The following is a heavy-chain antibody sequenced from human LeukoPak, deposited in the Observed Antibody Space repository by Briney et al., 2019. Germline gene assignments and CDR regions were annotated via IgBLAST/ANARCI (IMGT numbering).Heavy chain of an antibody. CDR3: ARREGELRYFDWLTPRD. J-gene: IGHJ4*02. V-gene: IGHV4-4*02. CDR1: GGSISSSNW. Sequence: SGTLSLTCDVSGGSISSSNWWSWVRQPPGKGLEWIGEIYHSGSTNYNPSLKSRVIISVDKSKNQFSLKLYSVTAADTAVYYCARREGELRYFDWLTPRDWGQGTLVTVSS. D-gene: IGHD3-9*01. CDR2: IYHSGST.